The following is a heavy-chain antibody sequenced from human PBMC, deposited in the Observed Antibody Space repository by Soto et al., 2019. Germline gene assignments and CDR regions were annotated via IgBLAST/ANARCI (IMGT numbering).Heavy chain of an antibody. CDR3: ARERVVVVPADFWAPPHAAFDI. J-gene: IGHJ3*02. CDR1: RGDC. CDR2: VHYSGNT. D-gene: IGHD2-2*01. Sequence: RGDCCSRKQKNPGEGHEWIGYVHYSGNTYPNPSLKSRVIISVDTSKNQFSLKLSSVSAADTAVYYCARERVVVVPADFWAPPHAAFDIRRQGTMDPVSS. V-gene: IGHV4-30-4*07.